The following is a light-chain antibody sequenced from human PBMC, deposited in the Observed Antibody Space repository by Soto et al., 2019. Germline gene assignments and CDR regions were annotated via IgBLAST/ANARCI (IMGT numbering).Light chain of an antibody. CDR1: SSNIGADYD. J-gene: IGLJ3*02. CDR3: QSFDSNLSAWV. Sequence: QPVLTQPPSVSGAPGQRVTISCTGNSSNIGADYDVHWYQQLPGTAPKLLIFAHSNRPSGVPDRFSGSKSGTSASLAITGLQAEDEADYYCQSFDSNLSAWVFGGGTKLTVL. CDR2: AHS. V-gene: IGLV1-40*01.